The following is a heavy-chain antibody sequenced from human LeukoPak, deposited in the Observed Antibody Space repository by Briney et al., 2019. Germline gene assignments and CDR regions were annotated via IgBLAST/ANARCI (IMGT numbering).Heavy chain of an antibody. CDR2: IYSGGST. Sequence: GGSLRLSCAASGFTVSSNYMSWVRQAPGKGLEWVSVIYSGGSTYYADSVKGRFTISRDNSKNTLYLQMNSLRAEDTAVYYCARFTTVAGLDYWGQGTLVTVSS. CDR1: GFTVSSNY. J-gene: IGHJ4*02. D-gene: IGHD6-19*01. CDR3: ARFTTVAGLDY. V-gene: IGHV3-66*01.